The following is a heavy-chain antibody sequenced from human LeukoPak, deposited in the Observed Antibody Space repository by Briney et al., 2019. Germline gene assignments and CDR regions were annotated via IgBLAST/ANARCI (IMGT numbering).Heavy chain of an antibody. CDR1: GYTFTDYY. V-gene: IGHV1-2*06. CDR3: ARVGVTSYFDY. CDR2: VNPDTGGT. D-gene: IGHD2-21*02. Sequence: ASVKVSCKASGYTFTDYYVHWVRQAPGQGLEWLGRVNPDTGGTNYAQKFQGRVTITRDTSTKTAYMELSRLPPDDTAIYCCARVGVTSYFDYWGEGTLVTVS. J-gene: IGHJ4*02.